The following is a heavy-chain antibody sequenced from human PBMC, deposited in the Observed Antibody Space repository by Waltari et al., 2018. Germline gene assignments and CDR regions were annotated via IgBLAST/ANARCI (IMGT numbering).Heavy chain of an antibody. CDR1: GMTFSNYW. V-gene: IGHV3-7*01. CDR2: IKQDGSEK. Sequence: EVQLVESGGGSVQPGGSLRLSCAASGMTFSNYWMNWVRQAQGKGVEWVANIKQDGSEKNYVDSVEGRFSISRDNAQNSLYLQMNSLRAEDTAIYYCVTGLTTVTAKDYFDHWGQGALVTVS. D-gene: IGHD4-17*01. J-gene: IGHJ4*02. CDR3: VTGLTTVTAKDYFDH.